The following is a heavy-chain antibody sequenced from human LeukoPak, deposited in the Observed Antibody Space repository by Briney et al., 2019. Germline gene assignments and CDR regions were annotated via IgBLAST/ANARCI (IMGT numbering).Heavy chain of an antibody. CDR3: ARYRAAAGTFAFGWFDP. D-gene: IGHD6-13*01. CDR2: ISAYNGNT. V-gene: IGHV1-18*01. CDR1: GYTFTSYG. Sequence: ASVKVSCKASGYTFTSYGISWVRQAPGQGLEWMGGISAYNGNTNYAQKLQGRVTMTTDTSTSTAYMELRSLRSDDTAVYYCARYRAAAGTFAFGWFDPWGQGTLVTVSS. J-gene: IGHJ5*02.